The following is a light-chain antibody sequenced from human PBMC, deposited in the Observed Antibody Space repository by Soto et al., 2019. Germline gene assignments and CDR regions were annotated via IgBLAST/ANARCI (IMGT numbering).Light chain of an antibody. J-gene: IGKJ1*01. CDR2: GAS. CDR1: QSVSSSY. CDR3: QQLST. V-gene: IGKV3-20*01. Sequence: EIVLTQSPGTLSLSPGERATLSCRASQSVSSSYLSWYQQKPGQAPMLLIYGASSRATGIPDRFSGSGSGTDFTLTISRLEAEYFSVYYCQQLSTFGQGTKVEIK.